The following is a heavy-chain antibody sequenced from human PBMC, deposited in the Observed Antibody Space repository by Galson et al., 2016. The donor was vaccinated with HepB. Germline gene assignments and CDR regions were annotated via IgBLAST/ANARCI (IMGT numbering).Heavy chain of an antibody. V-gene: IGHV3-33*01. D-gene: IGHD3-16*01. J-gene: IGHJ6*02. Sequence: SLRLSCAASGFSLRSYGMHWVRQAPGKGLESVAVMWFDGSNDHYAASVKGRFTISRDISKSTVYLQMDRLRVEDTAVYYGARAGMGTHRRYYGMDVWGQGTTVTVSS. CDR3: ARAGMGTHRRYYGMDV. CDR2: MWFDGSND. CDR1: GFSLRSYG.